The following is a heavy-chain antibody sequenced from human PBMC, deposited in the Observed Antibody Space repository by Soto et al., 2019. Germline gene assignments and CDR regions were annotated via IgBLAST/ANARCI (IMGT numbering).Heavy chain of an antibody. J-gene: IGHJ3*02. CDR1: GYTFTSYG. D-gene: IGHD3-3*01. Sequence: ASVKVSCKASGYTFTSYGISWVRQAPGQGLEWMGWISAYNGNTNYAQKLQGRVTMTTDTSTSTAYMELRSLRSDDTAVYYCASGGLNDLWSGYYWARWAFDIWGQGTMVTVSS. CDR3: ASGGLNDLWSGYYWARWAFDI. CDR2: ISAYNGNT. V-gene: IGHV1-18*01.